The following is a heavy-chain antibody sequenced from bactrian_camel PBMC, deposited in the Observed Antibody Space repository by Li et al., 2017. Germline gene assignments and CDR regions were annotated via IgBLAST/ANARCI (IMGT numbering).Heavy chain of an antibody. D-gene: IGHD2*01. CDR1: GFIFSTCG. V-gene: IGHV3S53*01. Sequence: VESGGGSVQAGGSLKPSCAASGFIFSTCGMGWHRQAPGKEREVVSILIDGTRTYADSAKGRFTISRDAAKHTVYLQLSKLRPEDSGMYYCAALGRSCGSSEWKPSYYGQGTQVTVS. J-gene: IGHJ4*01. CDR2: LIDGTR.